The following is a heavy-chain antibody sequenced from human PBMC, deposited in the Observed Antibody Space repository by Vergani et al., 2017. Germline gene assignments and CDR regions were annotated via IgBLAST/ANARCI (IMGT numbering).Heavy chain of an antibody. CDR1: GGSISSYY. Sequence: QVQLQESGPGLVKPSETLSLTCTVSGGSISSYYWSWIRQPPGKGLEWIGYIYSSGSTNYNPSLKSRVTLSVDTSKNQFSLKLSSVTAADTAVYYCARFIGLGYCSSTSCYNWFDPWGQGTLVTVSS. D-gene: IGHD2-2*01. V-gene: IGHV4-59*01. J-gene: IGHJ5*02. CDR3: ARFIGLGYCSSTSCYNWFDP. CDR2: IYSSGST.